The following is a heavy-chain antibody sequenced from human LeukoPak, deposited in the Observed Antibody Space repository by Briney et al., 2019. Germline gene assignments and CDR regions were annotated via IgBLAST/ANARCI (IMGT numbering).Heavy chain of an antibody. CDR3: ARVTYSSTWGDFDY. V-gene: IGHV3-48*03. CDR2: ISGSGNTI. CDR1: GFTFSSSA. J-gene: IGHJ4*02. D-gene: IGHD6-13*01. Sequence: GRSLRLPCAASGFTFSSSAMTWVRQAPGKGLEWVSYISGSGNTIYYADSVKDRFTISRDNAKNSLYLQMSSLRAEDAAVYYCARVTYSSTWGDFDYWGQGTLVTVSS.